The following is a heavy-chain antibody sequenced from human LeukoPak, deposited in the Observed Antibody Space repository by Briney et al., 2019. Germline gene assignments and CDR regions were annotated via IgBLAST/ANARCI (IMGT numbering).Heavy chain of an antibody. Sequence: PGESLEISCKGSGYSFTTYWIGWVRQMPGKGLEWMGIIYPGDSDTRYSPSFQGQVTISADKSISTAYLQWSSLKASDTAVYFCARIAAPNRFNWFDPWGQGTLVTVSS. V-gene: IGHV5-51*01. D-gene: IGHD6-6*01. CDR2: IYPGDSDT. CDR1: GYSFTTYW. CDR3: ARIAAPNRFNWFDP. J-gene: IGHJ5*02.